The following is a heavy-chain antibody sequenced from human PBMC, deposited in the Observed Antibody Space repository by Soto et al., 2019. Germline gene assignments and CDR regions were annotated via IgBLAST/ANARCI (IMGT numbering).Heavy chain of an antibody. CDR2: ISYHGINK. J-gene: IGHJ6*02. Sequence: QVQLVESGGGVAQPGRSLRLSCAASGFTFSSYAMHWVRQAPGKGLEWVAVISYHGINKYYGDSVKGRFTISRDNSKNTLNLQMNGLRAEDMAVYYCAKRISIFGVVITRGGMDVWGQGTTVTVSS. CDR3: AKRISIFGVVITRGGMDV. D-gene: IGHD3-3*01. V-gene: IGHV3-30*18. CDR1: GFTFSSYA.